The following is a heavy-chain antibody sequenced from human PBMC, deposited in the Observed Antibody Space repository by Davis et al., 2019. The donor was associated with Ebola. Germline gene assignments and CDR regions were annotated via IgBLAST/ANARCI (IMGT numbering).Heavy chain of an antibody. J-gene: IGHJ5*02. CDR1: GYTFTSYG. Sequence: ASVKVSCKASGYTFTSYGISWVRQAPGQGLEWMGRINPNSGVTNYAQKFQGRVTMTRDTSISTAYMELSRLRSDDTAVYYCARDYDILTGSFDPWGQGTLVTVSS. D-gene: IGHD3-9*01. CDR2: INPNSGVT. V-gene: IGHV1-2*06. CDR3: ARDYDILTGSFDP.